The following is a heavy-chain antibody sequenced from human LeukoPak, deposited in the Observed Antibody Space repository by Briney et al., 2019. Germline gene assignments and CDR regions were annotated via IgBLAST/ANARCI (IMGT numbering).Heavy chain of an antibody. V-gene: IGHV1-2*02. D-gene: IGHD5-24*01. J-gene: IGHJ4*02. CDR1: GYTFTGHY. Sequence: GASVKVSCKASGYTFTGHYIYWVRQAPGQGLEWMGWINPNSGGTNYAQKFQGRVTMTRDTSISTAYMELSRLRSDDTAVYYCARAEMATIPEPFDYWGQGTLVTVSS. CDR3: ARAEMATIPEPFDY. CDR2: INPNSGGT.